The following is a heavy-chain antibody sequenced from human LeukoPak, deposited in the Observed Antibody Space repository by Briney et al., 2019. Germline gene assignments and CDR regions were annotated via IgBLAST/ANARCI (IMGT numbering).Heavy chain of an antibody. Sequence: SETLSLTCTVSGGSISSYYWSWIRQPAGKGLEWIGRIYTSGSTNYNPSLKRRVTMSVDTSKNQFSLKLSSVTAADTAVYYCARTEYYYDSSGYYPYDYWGQGTLVTVSS. J-gene: IGHJ4*02. D-gene: IGHD3-22*01. CDR1: GGSISSYY. CDR3: ARTEYYYDSSGYYPYDY. CDR2: IYTSGST. V-gene: IGHV4-4*07.